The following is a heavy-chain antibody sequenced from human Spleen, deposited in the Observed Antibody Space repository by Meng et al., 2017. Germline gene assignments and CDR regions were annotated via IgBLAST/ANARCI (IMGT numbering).Heavy chain of an antibody. D-gene: IGHD2-15*01. CDR3: ARGAVVATTYYFDY. J-gene: IGHJ4*02. Sequence: SVKVSCKASGGTFSSDAISWVRQAPGQGLEWMGGIIPIFGATNYAQEFQGRVTITADESTSTGYMELSGLRSEDTALYYCARGAVVATTYYFDYWGQGSLVTVSS. V-gene: IGHV1-69*13. CDR2: IIPIFGAT. CDR1: GGTFSSDA.